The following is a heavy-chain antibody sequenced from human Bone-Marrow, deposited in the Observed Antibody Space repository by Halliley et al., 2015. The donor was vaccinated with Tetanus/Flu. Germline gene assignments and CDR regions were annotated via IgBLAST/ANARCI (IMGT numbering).Heavy chain of an antibody. CDR2: IDGGAAGS. V-gene: IGHV3-23*01. Sequence: SLRLSCAASGFTFSGYALNWFRQSPGKGLEWVSGIDGGAAGSYYAKFVRGRFIISRDDSTDTMSLQMNGLRPEDTATYYCTRVRGGWESCRNSGCPTDAWGQGTLVAVSS. D-gene: IGHD6-19*01. CDR3: TRVRGGWESCRNSGCPTDA. CDR1: GFTFSGYA. J-gene: IGHJ5*02.